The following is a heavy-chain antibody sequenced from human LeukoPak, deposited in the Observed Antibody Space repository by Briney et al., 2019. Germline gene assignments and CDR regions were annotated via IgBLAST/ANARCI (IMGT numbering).Heavy chain of an antibody. CDR3: AREWPSGPHIFDI. D-gene: IGHD2-21*01. V-gene: IGHV3-48*01. CDR1: GFTFSSYT. J-gene: IGHJ3*02. Sequence: QAGGSLRLSCAASGFTFSSYTMNWVRQPPGKGLEWVSYISSSSSIYYADSVKGRFTISRDNAKNSLYLQMNSLRAEDTAVYYCAREWPSGPHIFDIWGQGTMVTVSS. CDR2: ISSSSSI.